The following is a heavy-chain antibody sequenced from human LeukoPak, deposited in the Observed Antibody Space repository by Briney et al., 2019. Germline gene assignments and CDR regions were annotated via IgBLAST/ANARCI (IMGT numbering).Heavy chain of an antibody. CDR1: GGTFNTYT. V-gene: IGHV1-69*13. D-gene: IGHD3-16*01. J-gene: IGHJ6*03. CDR3: ARDGGSEEGLPTRVSGKIQFYYMDV. CDR2: IIPVFRIP. Sequence: ASVKVSCKASGGTFNTYTISWVRQAPGQGLEWMGGIIPVFRIPYYAEKFQGRVTITADDSTTTSYMELSSLRSDDTAMYYCARDGGSEEGLPTRVSGKIQFYYMDVWGKGTMVSVSS.